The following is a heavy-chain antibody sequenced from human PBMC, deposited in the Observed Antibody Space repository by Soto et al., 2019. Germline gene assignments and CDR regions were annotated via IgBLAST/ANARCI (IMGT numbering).Heavy chain of an antibody. V-gene: IGHV3-23*01. D-gene: IGHD4-4*01. Sequence: GGSLRLSCAASGFTFSSYAMSWVHQAPGKGLEWVSAISGSGGSTYYADSVKGRFTISRDNSKNTLYLQMNSLRAEDTAVYYCAKDLGLLYSNYYFDYWGQGTLVTVSS. CDR3: AKDLGLLYSNYYFDY. CDR1: GFTFSSYA. CDR2: ISGSGGST. J-gene: IGHJ4*02.